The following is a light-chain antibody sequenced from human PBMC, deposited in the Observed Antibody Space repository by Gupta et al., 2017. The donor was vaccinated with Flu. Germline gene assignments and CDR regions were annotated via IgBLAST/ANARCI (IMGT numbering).Light chain of an antibody. CDR1: QTISNA. CDR2: GAS. CDR3: RQYKSYPIT. Sequence: DIQMTQSPSSLSASVGDRVIITCRASQTISNALGWYQQKPGKAPKSLIYGASSLQNGVPSRFSGSGSGTDFTITISSLQPEDIGTYYCRQYKSYPITFGQGTRLEI. V-gene: IGKV1D-16*01. J-gene: IGKJ5*01.